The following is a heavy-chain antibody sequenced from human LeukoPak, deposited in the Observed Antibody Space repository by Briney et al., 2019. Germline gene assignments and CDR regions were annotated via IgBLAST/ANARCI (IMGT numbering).Heavy chain of an antibody. CDR1: GFTFSSYG. J-gene: IGHJ4*02. D-gene: IGHD3-3*01. CDR2: ISGSSDYT. Sequence: SGGSLRLSCAASGFTFSSYGMSWVRQAPGKGLEWVSAISGSSDYTFYADSVKGRFTISRDNSKNTLYLQMNSLRAEDTAVYYCAKSSVYDFWSGYYTWTDYWGQGTLVTVSS. V-gene: IGHV3-23*01. CDR3: AKSSVYDFWSGYYTWTDY.